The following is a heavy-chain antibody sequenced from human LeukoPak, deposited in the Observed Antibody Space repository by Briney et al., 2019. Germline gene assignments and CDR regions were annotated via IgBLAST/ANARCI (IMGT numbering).Heavy chain of an antibody. D-gene: IGHD1-26*01. V-gene: IGHV3-49*04. J-gene: IGHJ4*02. CDR1: GFSFVDDS. Sequence: GRSLRLSCRTSGFSFVDDSLSWVRQAPGKGLEWVGFTRSITNGGTTEYAASVKGRFIISRDDSKSIVYLQLNSLKTEDTAVYFCARDPVGTTPIDSWGQGTLVTVSS. CDR3: ARDPVGTTPIDS. CDR2: TRSITNGGTT.